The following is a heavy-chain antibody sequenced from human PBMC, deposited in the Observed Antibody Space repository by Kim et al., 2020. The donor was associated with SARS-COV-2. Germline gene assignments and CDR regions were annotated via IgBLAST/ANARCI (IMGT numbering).Heavy chain of an antibody. CDR1: GGSISSSSYY. CDR2: IYYSGST. CDR3: ARHSRIVVVPAAILA. Sequence: SETLSLTCTVSGGSISSSSYYWGWIRQPPGKGLEWIGSIYYSGSTYYNPSLKSRVTISVDTSKNQCSLKLSSVTAADTAVYYSARHSRIVVVPAAILAWGQGTLVTVSS. J-gene: IGHJ4*02. V-gene: IGHV4-39*01. D-gene: IGHD2-2*01.